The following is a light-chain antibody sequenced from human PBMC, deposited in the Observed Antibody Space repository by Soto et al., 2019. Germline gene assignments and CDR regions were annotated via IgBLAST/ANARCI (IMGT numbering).Light chain of an antibody. V-gene: IGLV2-14*03. CDR1: SSDVGGYNS. J-gene: IGLJ2*01. CDR2: DVS. CDR3: SSYTSSSTLV. Sequence: QSALTQPASVSGSPGQSITISCTGTSSDVGGYNSVSWYQQHPGKAPKLMIYDVSNRPSGVSNRFSGSKSGNTASLTISGLQPEDEADYYCSSYTSSSTLVFGGGTKLTVL.